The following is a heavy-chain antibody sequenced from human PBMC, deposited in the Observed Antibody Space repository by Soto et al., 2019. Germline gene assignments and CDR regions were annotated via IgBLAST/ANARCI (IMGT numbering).Heavy chain of an antibody. Sequence: EVQLVESGGGLVQPGGFLRLSCAASGFSFSHYWMHWVRQAPGKVLVWVSRINSDGSSPNHADSVKGRFTISRDNAKNTLFLQMNSLRAEDTAVYFCARGVGSSSAWIDPWGQGTLVTVSS. CDR2: INSDGSSP. J-gene: IGHJ5*02. CDR3: ARGVGSSSAWIDP. D-gene: IGHD6-13*01. V-gene: IGHV3-74*01. CDR1: GFSFSHYW.